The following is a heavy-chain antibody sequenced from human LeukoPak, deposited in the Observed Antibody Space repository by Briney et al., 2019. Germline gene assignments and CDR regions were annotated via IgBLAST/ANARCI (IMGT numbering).Heavy chain of an antibody. CDR3: ARVSGRGYSSGWLDY. V-gene: IGHV1-2*02. J-gene: IGHJ4*02. D-gene: IGHD6-19*01. CDR2: INPNSGGT. Sequence: GASVKVSCKASGYTFTGYYMHWVRQAPGQGLEWMGWINPNSGGTNYAQKFQGRVTMTRDTSISTAYMELSRLRSDDTAVYYCARVSGRGYSSGWLDYWGQGTLVTASS. CDR1: GYTFTGYY.